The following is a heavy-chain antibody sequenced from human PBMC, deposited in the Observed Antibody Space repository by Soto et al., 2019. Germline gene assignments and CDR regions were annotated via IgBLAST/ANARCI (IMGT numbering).Heavy chain of an antibody. D-gene: IGHD2-15*01. Sequence: GSLRLSCTAAGFAFSRYAVSWVRQAPGKGLEWVSSISDSGISTYYADSVKGRFTISRDNSKNTLYLEMNSLRAEDTAVYHCASKGAGYCSGGGCNYYMDVWGKGTTVTVSS. CDR2: ISDSGIST. CDR1: GFAFSRYA. CDR3: ASKGAGYCSGGGCNYYMDV. J-gene: IGHJ6*03. V-gene: IGHV3-23*01.